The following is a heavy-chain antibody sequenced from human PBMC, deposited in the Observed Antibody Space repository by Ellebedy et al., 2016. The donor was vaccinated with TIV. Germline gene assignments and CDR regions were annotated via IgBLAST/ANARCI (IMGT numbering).Heavy chain of an antibody. D-gene: IGHD3-10*01. V-gene: IGHV3-23*01. CDR3: AKDALSGSYYYYYNGLDV. Sequence: GESLKISXAASGFSFSRYAMTWVRQAPGKGLGWVSGITGSGVSTYYADSVKGRFTISRDNSKNTLYLQMNSLRAEDTAVYFCAKDALSGSYYYYYNGLDVWGRGTTVTVSS. J-gene: IGHJ6*02. CDR1: GFSFSRYA. CDR2: ITGSGVST.